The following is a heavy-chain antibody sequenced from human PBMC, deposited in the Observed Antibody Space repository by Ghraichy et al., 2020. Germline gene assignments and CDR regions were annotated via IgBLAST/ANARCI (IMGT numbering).Heavy chain of an antibody. CDR1: GGSFSAYY. CDR3: ARVGLDDYGDYGYFDS. V-gene: IGHV4-34*01. J-gene: IGHJ4*02. CDR2: ITRSGSA. Sequence: SETLSLTCAGYGGSFSAYYWSWIRQPPGKGLEWIGEITRSGSANYNPSLKSRVTISGDTSKNQFSLNLNSVTAADTAVYYCARVGLDDYGDYGYFDSWGQGTLVTVSS. D-gene: IGHD4-17*01.